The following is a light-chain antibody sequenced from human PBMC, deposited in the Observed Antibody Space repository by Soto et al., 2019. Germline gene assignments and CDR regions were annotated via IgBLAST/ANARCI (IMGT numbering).Light chain of an antibody. J-gene: IGKJ5*01. CDR1: QSVSSSY. Sequence: IVFTQSPCTLSLSPGERATLTCRASQSVSSSYLAWYQQKPGQAPRLLIYGASTRATGIPDRFSGSGSGTDFSLTISRLEPEDFAVYYCQQYGKSPQIPFGQGTRLEIK. CDR2: GAS. CDR3: QQYGKSPQIP. V-gene: IGKV3-20*01.